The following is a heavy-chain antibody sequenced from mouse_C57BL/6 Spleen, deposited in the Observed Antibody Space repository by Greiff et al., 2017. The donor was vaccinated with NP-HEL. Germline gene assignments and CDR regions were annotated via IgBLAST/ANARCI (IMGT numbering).Heavy chain of an antibody. V-gene: IGHV1-55*01. CDR2: IYPGSGST. CDR3: ARCPNYYGSSYDAMDY. CDR1: GYTFTSYW. Sequence: QVQLQQPGAELVKPGASVKMSCKASGYTFTSYWITWVKQRPGQGLEWIGDIYPGSGSTNYNEKFKSKATLTVDTSSSTAYMQLSSLTSEDSAVYYCARCPNYYGSSYDAMDYWGQGTSVTVSS. J-gene: IGHJ4*01. D-gene: IGHD1-1*01.